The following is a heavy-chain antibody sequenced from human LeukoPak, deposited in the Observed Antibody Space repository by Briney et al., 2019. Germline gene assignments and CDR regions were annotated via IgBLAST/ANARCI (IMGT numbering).Heavy chain of an antibody. D-gene: IGHD6-19*01. V-gene: IGHV1-2*02. Sequence: ASVKVTCKASGYTFTGYYLHWVRQAPGQGLEWVGWLHPNSGGTNYAQKSQGRVTMTRDTSISTAYMELSSLRSDDTAVYYCARLAAVPGWGQGTLVTVSS. CDR2: LHPNSGGT. CDR3: ARLAAVPG. J-gene: IGHJ1*01. CDR1: GYTFTGYY.